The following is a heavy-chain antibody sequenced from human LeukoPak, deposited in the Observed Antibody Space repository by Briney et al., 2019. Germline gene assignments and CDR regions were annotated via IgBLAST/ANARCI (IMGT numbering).Heavy chain of an antibody. CDR1: GLTFSSYE. CDR3: ARDHGWSPDY. V-gene: IGHV3-48*03. J-gene: IGHJ4*02. D-gene: IGHD1-26*01. CDR2: ISSSGSTR. Sequence: PGGSLRLSCAASGLTFSSYEMNWVRQAPGKGLEWVSYISSSGSTRYYADSVKGRFTISRDNAKNSLYLQMNSLRAEDTAVYYCARDHGWSPDYWGQGTLVTVSS.